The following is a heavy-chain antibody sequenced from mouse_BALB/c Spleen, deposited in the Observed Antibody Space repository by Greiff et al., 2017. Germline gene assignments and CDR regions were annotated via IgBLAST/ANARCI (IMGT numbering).Heavy chain of an antibody. CDR1: GFTFSSYT. V-gene: IGHV5-6-4*01. CDR2: ISSGGSYT. D-gene: IGHD1-1*01. CDR3: TREAPYGRSPAWFGY. J-gene: IGHJ3*01. Sequence: EVQLVESGGGLVKPGGSLKLSCAASGFTFSSYTMSWVRQTPEKRLEWVATISSGGSYTYYPDSVKGRFTISRDNAKNTLYLQMSSLKSEDTAMYYWTREAPYGRSPAWFGYRGQGNLVTVSA.